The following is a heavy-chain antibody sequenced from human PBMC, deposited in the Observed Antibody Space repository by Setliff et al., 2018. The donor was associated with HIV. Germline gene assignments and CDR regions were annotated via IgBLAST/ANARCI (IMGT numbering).Heavy chain of an antibody. CDR3: WFGEPVSPFDI. V-gene: IGHV1-24*01. CDR1: GYTLTKLS. CDR2: FDPEKGET. J-gene: IGHJ3*02. Sequence: ASVKVSCKVSGYTLTKLSIHWVRQAPGKGLEWMGGFDPEKGETVYAQKLQGRVTMTDDTSTDTAYMELSSLRSVDTAVYFCWFGEPVSPFDIWGQGTRVTVSS. D-gene: IGHD3-10*01.